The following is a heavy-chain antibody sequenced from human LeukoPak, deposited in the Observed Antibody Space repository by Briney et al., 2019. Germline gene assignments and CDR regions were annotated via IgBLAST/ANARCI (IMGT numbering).Heavy chain of an antibody. CDR3: AKDGLGVAVAGTNLAY. J-gene: IGHJ4*02. D-gene: IGHD6-19*01. CDR2: INSDGSST. Sequence: GGSLRLSCAASGFTFSSYWMHWVRQAPGKGLVWVSRINSDGSSTSYADSVKGRFTISGDNAKNTLYLQMNSLRAEDTAVYYCAKDGLGVAVAGTNLAYWGQGTLVTVSS. CDR1: GFTFSSYW. V-gene: IGHV3-74*01.